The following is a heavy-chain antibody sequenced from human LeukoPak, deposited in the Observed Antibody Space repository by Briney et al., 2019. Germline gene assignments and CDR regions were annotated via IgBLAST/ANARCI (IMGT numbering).Heavy chain of an antibody. D-gene: IGHD2-2*01. CDR1: GDSVSSNSVT. J-gene: IGHJ5*02. CDR2: TYYRSTWYN. V-gene: IGHV6-1*01. CDR3: ARRLTQYDCFDP. Sequence: SQTLSLTCAISGDSVSSNSVTWNWIRQSPSRGLEWLGRTYYRSTWYNDYAVSVRSRITVNPDTSKNQFSLHLNSVTPEDTAVYYCARRLTQYDCFDPWGQGILVTVSS.